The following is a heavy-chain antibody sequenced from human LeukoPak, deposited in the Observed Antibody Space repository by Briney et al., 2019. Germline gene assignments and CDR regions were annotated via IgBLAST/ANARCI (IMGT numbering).Heavy chain of an antibody. V-gene: IGHV3-7*01. Sequence: GGSLRLSCAVSGFPFTNYWMSWVREAPGKGLEWVANIKEDGSVMYYVDSLKGRFTISRDSAQNSLCLQMNSLRVEDTAVYFCARDLWGSYSTGSYLDYWGQGALVTVSS. D-gene: IGHD6-19*01. CDR2: IKEDGSVM. CDR1: GFPFTNYW. CDR3: ARDLWGSYSTGSYLDY. J-gene: IGHJ4*02.